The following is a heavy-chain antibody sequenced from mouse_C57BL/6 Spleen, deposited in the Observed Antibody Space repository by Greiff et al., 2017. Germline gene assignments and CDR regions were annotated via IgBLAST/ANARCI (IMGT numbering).Heavy chain of an antibody. J-gene: IGHJ3*01. CDR3: ARASTGAVAY. CDR1: GYTFTDYC. D-gene: IGHD6-1*01. V-gene: IGHV1-76*01. CDR2: IYPGSGNT. Sequence: VQLQESGAELVRPGASVKLSCKASGYTFTDYCINWVKQRPGQGLEWIARIYPGSGNTYYNEKFKGKATLTAEKSSSTAYMQLSSLPSEDSAVYFCARASTGAVAYWGQGTLVTVSA.